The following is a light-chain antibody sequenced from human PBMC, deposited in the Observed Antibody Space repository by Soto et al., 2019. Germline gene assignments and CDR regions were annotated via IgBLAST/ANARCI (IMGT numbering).Light chain of an antibody. CDR2: EVI. V-gene: IGLV2-14*01. Sequence: QSALTQPASVSGSPGQSVTISCTGTSSDVGGYNYVSWYQQHPGKAPKLLIYEVINRPSGVSNRFAASKSGNTAPLTISGLQTEDEAHYYCSSYTSSTTVLFGGGTQLTVL. CDR1: SSDVGGYNY. J-gene: IGLJ2*01. CDR3: SSYTSSTTVL.